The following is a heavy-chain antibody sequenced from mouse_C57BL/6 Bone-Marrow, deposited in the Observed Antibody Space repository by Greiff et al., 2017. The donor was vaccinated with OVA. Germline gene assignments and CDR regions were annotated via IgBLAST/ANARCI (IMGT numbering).Heavy chain of an antibody. CDR1: GYTFTSYW. D-gene: IGHD1-3*01. V-gene: IGHV1-55*01. Sequence: VQLQQPGAELVKPGASVKMSCKASGYTFTSYWITWVKQRPGQGLEWIGDIYPGSGRTTYNEKFKSKATLTVDTSSSTAYMQLSSLTSEDSAVYYCARELRKCCCYFDVWGTGTTVTVSS. CDR2: IYPGSGRT. J-gene: IGHJ1*03. CDR3: ARELRKCCCYFDV.